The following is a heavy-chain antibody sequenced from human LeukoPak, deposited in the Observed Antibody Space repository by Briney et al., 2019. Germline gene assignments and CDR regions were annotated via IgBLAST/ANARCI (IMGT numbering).Heavy chain of an antibody. CDR3: ASKPQKYYYDSSGPSWDY. V-gene: IGHV4-34*01. CDR2: INHSGST. D-gene: IGHD3-22*01. CDR1: GGSFSGYN. J-gene: IGHJ4*02. Sequence: SETLSLTCAVYGGSFSGYNWSWIRQPPGKGLEWIGQINHSGSTNYNPSLKSRVTISVDTSKNQFSLKLSSVTAADTAVYYCASKPQKYYYDSSGPSWDYWGQGTLVTVSS.